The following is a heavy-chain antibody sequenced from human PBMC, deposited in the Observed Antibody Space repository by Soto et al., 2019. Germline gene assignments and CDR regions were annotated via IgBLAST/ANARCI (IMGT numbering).Heavy chain of an antibody. CDR3: ASALGSSSGY. V-gene: IGHV3-7*01. CDR1: GITFSSYW. Sequence: EVQLVESGGGLVQPGGSLRLSCADSGITFSSYWMSWVRQAPGKGLEWVANIKQDGSEKYYVDSVKGRFTISRDNAKISVYLQMNCLRAEDTAVYYCASALGSSSGYWGQGTLVTVSS. J-gene: IGHJ4*02. D-gene: IGHD1-26*01. CDR2: IKQDGSEK.